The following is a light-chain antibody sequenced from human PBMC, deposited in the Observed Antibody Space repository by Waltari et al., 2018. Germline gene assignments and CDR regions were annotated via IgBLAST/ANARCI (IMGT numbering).Light chain of an antibody. CDR3: QQYYNAPLT. CDR2: WAA. J-gene: IGKJ4*01. V-gene: IGKV4-1*01. Sequence: DIVMTQSPDSLAVSLGERATINCKSSQSILYRSSNRNALAWYQPKPGHPPKLLFFWAATRESWAPDRFSVSGSGTDFTLTISSLQAEDVAVYYCQQYYNAPLTFGGGTKVEIK. CDR1: QSILYRSSNRNA.